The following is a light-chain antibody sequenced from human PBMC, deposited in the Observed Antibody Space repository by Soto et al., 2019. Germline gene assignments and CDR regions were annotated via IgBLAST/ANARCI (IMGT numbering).Light chain of an antibody. J-gene: IGKJ4*01. Sequence: EIVMTQTPAALSVSPGEGATLSCRASQGIGSTLAWYQQKPGQTPRLLIYDASTRAAGVPARFSGSGSGTNFTLTINSLQSEDFAIYYCQHYANWPLTVGGGIKVDIK. V-gene: IGKV3-15*01. CDR1: QGIGST. CDR3: QHYANWPLT. CDR2: DAS.